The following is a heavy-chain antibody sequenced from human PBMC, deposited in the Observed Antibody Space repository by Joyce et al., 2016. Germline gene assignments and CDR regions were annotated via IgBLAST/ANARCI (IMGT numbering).Heavy chain of an antibody. CDR1: ACSIGSGDHY. J-gene: IGHJ4*02. CDR2: IYYSGNT. D-gene: IGHD3-10*01. CDR3: ARDVGYYGSGSYYQFDY. Sequence: QVQLQESGPRLVKPSQTLSLTCTVSACSIGSGDHYWTSIRQPPGQGQKWLVNIYYSGNTCDDPALRSRGTISLDTIKNLVSLERNSVTAADTAGYYCARDVGYYGSGSYYQFDYWGQGALVSVSA. V-gene: IGHV4-30-4*01.